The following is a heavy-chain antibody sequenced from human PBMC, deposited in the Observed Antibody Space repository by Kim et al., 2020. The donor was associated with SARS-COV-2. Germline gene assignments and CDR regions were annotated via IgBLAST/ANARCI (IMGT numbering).Heavy chain of an antibody. CDR3: ARDLGRLRYFDWLLLDY. D-gene: IGHD3-9*01. V-gene: IGHV1-46*01. Sequence: FQGRVTMTRDTSTSTVYMELSSLRSEDTAVYYCARDLGRLRYFDWLLLDYWGQGTLVTVS. J-gene: IGHJ4*02.